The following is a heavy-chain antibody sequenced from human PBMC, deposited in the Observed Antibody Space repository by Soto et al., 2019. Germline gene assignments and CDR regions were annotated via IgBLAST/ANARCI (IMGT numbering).Heavy chain of an antibody. Sequence: GGSLRLSCAASGFTFSNAWMNWVRRAPGKGLEWVGRIKSKTDGGTTDYAAPVKGRFTISRDDSKNTLYLQMNSLKTEDTAVYYCTSNSGYDSLFDYWGQGTLVTVSS. CDR1: GFTFSNAW. CDR2: IKSKTDGGTT. J-gene: IGHJ4*02. CDR3: TSNSGYDSLFDY. D-gene: IGHD5-12*01. V-gene: IGHV3-15*07.